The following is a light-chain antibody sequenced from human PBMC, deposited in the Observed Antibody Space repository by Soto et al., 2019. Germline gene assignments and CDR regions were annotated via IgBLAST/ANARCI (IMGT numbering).Light chain of an antibody. V-gene: IGKV1-5*01. Sequence: DIRMTQYPSTLAASVGDRFTITCRASQSISSWFAWYQQKPGKAPKLLIYDASSLESGVPPRFSGSGSGTEFTLTISSLQPDDFATYYCQQYNSYPWTFGQGTKVDIK. CDR2: DAS. CDR3: QQYNSYPWT. J-gene: IGKJ1*01. CDR1: QSISSW.